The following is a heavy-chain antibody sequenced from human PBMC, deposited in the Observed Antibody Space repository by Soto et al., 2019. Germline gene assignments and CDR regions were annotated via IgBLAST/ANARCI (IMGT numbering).Heavy chain of an antibody. Sequence: SVKVSCKAADHTVTRDGITWGRQAPGQGLEWMGWISAYNGNTNYAQKLQGRVTMTTDTSTSTAYMELRSLRSDDTAVYYCARLGEFWSGYTDYWGQGTLVTVSS. CDR2: ISAYNGNT. CDR1: DHTVTRDG. V-gene: IGHV1-18*04. D-gene: IGHD3-3*01. CDR3: ARLGEFWSGYTDY. J-gene: IGHJ4*02.